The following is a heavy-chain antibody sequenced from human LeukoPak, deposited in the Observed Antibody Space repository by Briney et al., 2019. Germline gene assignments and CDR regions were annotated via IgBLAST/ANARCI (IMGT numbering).Heavy chain of an antibody. CDR3: ATGYCSGGSCYLFQH. V-gene: IGHV1-46*01. D-gene: IGHD2-15*01. CDR2: INPSGGST. Sequence: ASVKVSCKASGYTFTIYYMHWVRQAPGQGLEWMGIINPSGGSTSYAQKFQGRVTMTRDMSTSTVYMELSSLRSEDTAVYYCATGYCSGGSCYLFQHWGQGTLVTVSS. CDR1: GYTFTIYY. J-gene: IGHJ1*01.